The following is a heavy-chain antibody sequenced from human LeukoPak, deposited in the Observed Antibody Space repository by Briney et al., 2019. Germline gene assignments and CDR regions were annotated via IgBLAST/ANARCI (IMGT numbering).Heavy chain of an antibody. Sequence: GGSLRLSCAASGFTFSSYGMHWVRQAPGKGLEWVAFIRYDGSNKYYADSVKGRFTISRDNSKNTLYLQTNSLRAEDTAVYYCARVYGSGTFDYWGQGTLVTVSS. CDR1: GFTFSSYG. CDR3: ARVYGSGTFDY. D-gene: IGHD3-10*01. V-gene: IGHV3-30*02. J-gene: IGHJ4*02. CDR2: IRYDGSNK.